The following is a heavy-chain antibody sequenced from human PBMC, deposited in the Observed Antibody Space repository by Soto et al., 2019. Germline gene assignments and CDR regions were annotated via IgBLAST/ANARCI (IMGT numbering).Heavy chain of an antibody. D-gene: IGHD2-15*01. J-gene: IGHJ4*02. CDR2: ISYDGSNK. V-gene: IGHV3-30*18. CDR1: GFTFSSYG. CDR3: AKDQIIMVVATIPLWDY. Sequence: QVQLVESGGGVVQPGRSLRLSCAASGFTFSSYGMHWVRQAPGKGLEWVAVISYDGSNKYYADSVKGRFTISRDNSKNTLYLQMNSLRAEDTAVYYCAKDQIIMVVATIPLWDYWGQGTLVTVSS.